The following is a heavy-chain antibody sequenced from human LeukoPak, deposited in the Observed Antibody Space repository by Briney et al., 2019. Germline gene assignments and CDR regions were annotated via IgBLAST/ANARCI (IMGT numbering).Heavy chain of an antibody. CDR2: INHSGST. CDR1: GGSFSGYY. D-gene: IGHD3-10*01. Sequence: SETLSLTCAVYGGSFSGYYWSWIRQPPGKGLEWIGEINHSGSTNYNPSLKSRVTISVDTSKNHFSLKLSSVTPADTAVYYCARERYYGSGGKIRPLFDYWGQGTLVTVSS. V-gene: IGHV4-34*01. J-gene: IGHJ4*02. CDR3: ARERYYGSGGKIRPLFDY.